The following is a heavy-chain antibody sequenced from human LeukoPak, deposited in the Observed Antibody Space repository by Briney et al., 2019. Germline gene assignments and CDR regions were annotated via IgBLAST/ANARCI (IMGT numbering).Heavy chain of an antibody. J-gene: IGHJ4*02. CDR1: GFTFSSYG. V-gene: IGHV3-30*19. CDR3: ARDNAD. CDR2: ISYDGSNK. Sequence: GGSLRLSCAASGFTFSSYGMHWVRQAPGKGLEWVAVISYDGSNKYYADSVKGRFTISRDNSKNTLYLQMNSLRAEDTAVYYCARDNADWGQGTLVTVSS.